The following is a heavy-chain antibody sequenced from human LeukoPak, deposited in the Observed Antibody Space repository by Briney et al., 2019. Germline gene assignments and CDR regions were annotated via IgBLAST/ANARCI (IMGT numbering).Heavy chain of an antibody. D-gene: IGHD5-12*01. CDR2: IYYSGST. V-gene: IGHV4-59*01. CDR3: ARYSGYDLTLYYFDY. J-gene: IGHJ4*02. Sequence: SSETLSLTCTVSGGSISSYYWSWIRQPPGKGLEWIGYIYYSGSTNYNPSLKSRVTISVDTSKNQFSLKLSSVTAAGTAVYYCARYSGYDLTLYYFDYWGQGTLVTVSS. CDR1: GGSISSYY.